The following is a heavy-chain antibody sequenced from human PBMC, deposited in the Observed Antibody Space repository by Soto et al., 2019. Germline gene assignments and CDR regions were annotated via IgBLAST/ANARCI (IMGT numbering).Heavy chain of an antibody. J-gene: IGHJ4*02. CDR3: ARDRVYTGGSDADY. Sequence: QVHLVQSGAEVKKPGSSVRVSCKTSGYTFSNYAISWVRQAPGQGLEWMGWINTGSGYTNYAHDRVTMTKDASTYTAYREVTSLRSDDTAIYYCARDRVYTGGSDADYWGQGTLVTVS. D-gene: IGHD2-8*02. CDR1: GYTFSNYA. CDR2: INTGSGYT. V-gene: IGHV1-18*01.